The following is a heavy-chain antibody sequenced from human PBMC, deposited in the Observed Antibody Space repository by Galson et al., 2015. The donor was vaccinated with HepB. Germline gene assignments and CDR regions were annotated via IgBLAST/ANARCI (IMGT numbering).Heavy chain of an antibody. V-gene: IGHV5-51*01. D-gene: IGHD4-11*01. J-gene: IGHJ6*02. CDR1: GYSFTSYW. CDR3: VVHYSNSFYYYGMDV. Sequence: QSGAEVKKPGESLKISCKGSGYSFTSYWIAWVRQMPGKGLEWMGIIYPSDSDTRYSPSFQGQVTISADKSTSTAYLQWTSLKASDTAMYYCVVHYSNSFYYYGMDVWGQGTTVTVS. CDR2: IYPSDSDT.